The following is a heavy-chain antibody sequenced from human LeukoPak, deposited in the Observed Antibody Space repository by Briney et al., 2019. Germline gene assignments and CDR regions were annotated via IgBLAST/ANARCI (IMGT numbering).Heavy chain of an antibody. J-gene: IGHJ4*02. CDR1: GGTFSSYA. D-gene: IGHD6-13*01. Sequence: SVKVSCKASGGTFSSYAISWVRQAPGQGLEWMGRIIPILGIANYAQKFQGRVTITADKSTSTAYMELSSLRSEDTAVYYCARSEGQQLVPYWCQGTLVTVSS. CDR2: IIPILGIA. CDR3: ARSEGQQLVPY. V-gene: IGHV1-69*04.